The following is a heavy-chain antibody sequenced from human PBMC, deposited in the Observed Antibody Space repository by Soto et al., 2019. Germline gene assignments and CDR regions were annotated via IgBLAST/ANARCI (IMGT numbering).Heavy chain of an antibody. J-gene: IGHJ5*02. CDR2: INNEGSHT. Sequence: EVQLVESGGGLVHPGGSLRLSCAASGFTFSTYWMHWVRQVPGKGLVWVSLINNEGSHTEYADSVKGRFTISKVNVKNILYLEIHRLRAEETAVYFFVRGVHCITSSCYGNWFYPWCQGTLVTVSS. D-gene: IGHD2-2*01. V-gene: IGHV3-74*03. CDR1: GFTFSTYW. CDR3: VRGVHCITSSCYGNWFYP.